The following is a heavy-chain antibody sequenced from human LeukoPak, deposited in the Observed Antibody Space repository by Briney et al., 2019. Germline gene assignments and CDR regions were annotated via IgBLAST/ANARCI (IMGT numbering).Heavy chain of an antibody. D-gene: IGHD3-22*01. Sequence: GGSLRLACAASGFTFTSYAMNWVRQAPGKGLDWVSVISGSGGRTYYADSVKGRFTISRDNSKNTLYLQMNSLRAEDTAVYYCAKDYYDSSGYPSYLDYWGQGTLVTVSS. J-gene: IGHJ4*02. CDR2: ISGSGGRT. V-gene: IGHV3-23*01. CDR3: AKDYYDSSGYPSYLDY. CDR1: GFTFTSYA.